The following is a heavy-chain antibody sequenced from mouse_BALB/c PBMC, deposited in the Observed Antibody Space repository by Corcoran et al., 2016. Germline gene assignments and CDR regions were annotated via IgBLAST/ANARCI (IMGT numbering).Heavy chain of an antibody. V-gene: IGHV9-3-1*01. D-gene: IGHD2-14*01. CDR1: GYTFTNYG. CDR3: AREDRSWFAY. CDR2: INTYTGEP. Sequence: QIQLVQSGPELKKPGETVKISCKASGYTFTNYGMNWVKQAPGKGLKWMGWINTYTGEPTYADDFKGRFAFSLETSSSTAYLQINNLKNEDTATYFCAREDRSWFAYGGQGTLVTVSA. J-gene: IGHJ3*01.